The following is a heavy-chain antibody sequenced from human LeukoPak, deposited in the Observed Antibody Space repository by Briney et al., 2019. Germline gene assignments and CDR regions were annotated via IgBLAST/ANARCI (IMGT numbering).Heavy chain of an antibody. CDR1: GGSISTSNYY. D-gene: IGHD5-24*01. J-gene: IGHJ4*02. Sequence: SETLSLTCTVSGGSISTSNYYWGWIRQPPGKGLEWIGSIYYSGSTYYNPSLKSRVTISVDTSKNQFSLKLSSVTAADTAVYYCARERMATILFDYWGQGTLVTVSS. CDR2: IYYSGST. CDR3: ARERMATILFDY. V-gene: IGHV4-39*07.